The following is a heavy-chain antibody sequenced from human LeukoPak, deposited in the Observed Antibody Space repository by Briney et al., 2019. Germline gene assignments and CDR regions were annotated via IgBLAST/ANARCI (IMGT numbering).Heavy chain of an antibody. CDR1: GFTFDDYA. J-gene: IGHJ5*02. CDR2: ISWNSGSI. V-gene: IGHV3-9*03. Sequence: PGRSLRLCCAASGFTFDDYAMHWVRQAPGKGLEWVSGISWNSGSIGYADSVKGRFTISRDNAKNSLYLQMNSLRAEDMALYYCAKDNSYDSSGYYFAWGQGTLVTVSS. D-gene: IGHD3-22*01. CDR3: AKDNSYDSSGYYFA.